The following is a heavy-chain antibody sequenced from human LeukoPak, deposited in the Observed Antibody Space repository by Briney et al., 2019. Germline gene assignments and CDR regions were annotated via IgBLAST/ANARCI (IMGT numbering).Heavy chain of an antibody. Sequence: GGSLRLSCAASGFTFNAYTLTWVRQAPGKRPEWLAAVTGGHGVTYYADSVRGRFTISKDNSRNTLYLQMTGLTAEDTAVYYCARDQSTTALSEYWGQGTLVAVSS. J-gene: IGHJ4*02. CDR2: VTGGHGVT. D-gene: IGHD1-7*01. CDR3: ARDQSTTALSEY. CDR1: GFTFNAYT. V-gene: IGHV3-23*01.